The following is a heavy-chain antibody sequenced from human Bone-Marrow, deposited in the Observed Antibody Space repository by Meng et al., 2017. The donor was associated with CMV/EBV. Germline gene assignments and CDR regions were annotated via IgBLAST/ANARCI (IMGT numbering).Heavy chain of an antibody. CDR3: ARDRSYCGGDCYSYDAFDI. V-gene: IGHV3-21*01. CDR1: GFTFSSYS. CDR2: ISSSSSYI. D-gene: IGHD2-21*01. Sequence: GGSLRLSCAASGFTFSSYSMNWVRQAPGKGLEWVSSISSSSSYIYYADSVKGRFTISRDNAKNSLYLQMNSLRAEDTAVYYCARDRSYCGGDCYSYDAFDIWGQGTMVTVS. J-gene: IGHJ3*02.